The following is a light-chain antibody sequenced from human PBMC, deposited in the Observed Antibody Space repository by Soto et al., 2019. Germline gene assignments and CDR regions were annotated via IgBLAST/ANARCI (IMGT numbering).Light chain of an antibody. V-gene: IGLV2-8*01. J-gene: IGLJ1*01. CDR2: EVS. CDR3: SSYAGSNTGEV. Sequence: QSALTQPPSASGSPGQSVTISCTGTSSDVGGYNYVSWYQQHPGKAPKLMIYEVSKRPSGVPDRFSGSKSGNTASLTVSGLQAEDEADYYCSSYAGSNTGEVFGTGTKVTVL. CDR1: SSDVGGYNY.